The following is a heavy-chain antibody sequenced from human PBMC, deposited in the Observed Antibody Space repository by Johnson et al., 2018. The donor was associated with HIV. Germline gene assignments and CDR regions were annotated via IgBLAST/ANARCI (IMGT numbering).Heavy chain of an antibody. CDR2: IYSDGST. CDR1: GFTVSSNY. Sequence: VQLVESGGGLIQPGGSLRLSCAASGFTVSSNYMSLVRQAPGKGLEWVSIIYSDGSTYFADSVKGRFPISRDNSKNTLYLQMNSLRAEDTAVYYCARDPELDYFDNRAFDIWGQGTMVTVSS. D-gene: IGHD3-22*01. J-gene: IGHJ3*02. CDR3: ARDPELDYFDNRAFDI. V-gene: IGHV3-53*01.